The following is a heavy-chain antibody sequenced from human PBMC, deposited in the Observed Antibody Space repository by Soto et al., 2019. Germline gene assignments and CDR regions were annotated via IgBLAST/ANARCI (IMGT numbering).Heavy chain of an antibody. Sequence: EVQLLESGGGLVQPGGSLRLSCAACGFTFSNYAVTWVRQAPGKGLEWVSTISGSGGSTYYADSVKGRFTSSRDNSKNTLYLQMNSLRAEDTAVYYCAKDQGSSWYEIDYWGQGTLVTVSS. CDR2: ISGSGGST. V-gene: IGHV3-23*01. CDR3: AKDQGSSWYEIDY. CDR1: GFTFSNYA. D-gene: IGHD6-13*01. J-gene: IGHJ4*02.